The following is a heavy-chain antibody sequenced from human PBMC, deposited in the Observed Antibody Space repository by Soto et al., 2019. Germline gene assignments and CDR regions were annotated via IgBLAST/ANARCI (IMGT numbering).Heavy chain of an antibody. V-gene: IGHV3-21*01. CDR3: AKGCVVVTTHDAFDI. J-gene: IGHJ3*02. CDR1: GFTFSSYS. CDR2: ISSSSSYI. Sequence: GGSLRLSCAASGFTFSSYSMNWVRQAPGKGLEWVSSISSSSSYIYYADSVKGRFTISRDNAKNSLYLQMNSLRAEDTAVYYCAKGCVVVTTHDAFDILGQGTMVTVSS. D-gene: IGHD3-22*01.